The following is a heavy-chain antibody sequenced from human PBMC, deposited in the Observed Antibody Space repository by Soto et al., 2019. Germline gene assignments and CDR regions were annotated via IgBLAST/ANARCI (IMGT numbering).Heavy chain of an antibody. V-gene: IGHV4-31*03. CDR2: IYYSGST. J-gene: IGHJ4*02. Sequence: SETLSLTCSVSGGSISSGGYYWSWIRQHPGKGLEWIGHIYYSGSTYYNPSLKSRVTVSVDTSKNQFSLKLSSVTAADTAVYYCAGEYYYDISGFDYWGQGTLVTVSS. CDR1: GGSISSGGYY. CDR3: AGEYYYDISGFDY. D-gene: IGHD3-22*01.